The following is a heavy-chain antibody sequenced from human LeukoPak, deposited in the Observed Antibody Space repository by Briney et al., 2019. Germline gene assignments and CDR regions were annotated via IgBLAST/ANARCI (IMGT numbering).Heavy chain of an antibody. CDR1: GYTFTSYG. CDR2: ISAYNGNT. V-gene: IGHV1-18*01. D-gene: IGHD3-22*01. J-gene: IGHJ4*02. CDR3: ASLSPTYYYDSSGYYHQNDYFDY. Sequence: ASVKVSCKASGYTFTSYGISWVRQAPGQGLECIGWISAYNGNTNYAQKLQGRVTMTTDTSTSTAYMELRSLRSDDTAVYYCASLSPTYYYDSSGYYHQNDYFDYWGQGTLVTVSS.